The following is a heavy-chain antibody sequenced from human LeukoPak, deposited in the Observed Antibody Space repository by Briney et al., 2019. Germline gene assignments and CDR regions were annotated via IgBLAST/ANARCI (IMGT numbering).Heavy chain of an antibody. J-gene: IGHJ4*02. CDR2: IIPIFGTA. CDR1: GGTFSSYA. V-gene: IGHV1-69*05. Sequence: ASVKVSCKASGGTFSSYAISWVRQAPGQGLEWMGGIIPIFGTANYAQKSQGRVTVTRDTSTSTVHMELSGLRSEDTAVYYCARDQEGFDYWGQGTLVTVSS. CDR3: ARDQEGFDY.